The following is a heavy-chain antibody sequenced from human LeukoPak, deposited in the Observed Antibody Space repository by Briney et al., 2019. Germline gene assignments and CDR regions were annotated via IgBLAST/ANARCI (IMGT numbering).Heavy chain of an antibody. Sequence: GGSLRLSCAASGITVSDSYMSWVRQAPGKGLEWVSLISGGGGTYYTVSVEGRFTISRDSSKNTVDLQMNSLRAEDTAVYFCVYGDYVRTVNYFDYWGQGTLVTVSS. CDR3: VYGDYVRTVNYFDY. D-gene: IGHD4-17*01. CDR2: ISGGGGT. V-gene: IGHV3-66*01. J-gene: IGHJ4*02. CDR1: GITVSDSY.